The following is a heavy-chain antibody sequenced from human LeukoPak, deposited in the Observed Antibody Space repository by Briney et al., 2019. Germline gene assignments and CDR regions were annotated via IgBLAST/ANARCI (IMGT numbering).Heavy chain of an antibody. CDR1: GGSISSGGYY. CDR3: ARGGIAARPWGTFDY. D-gene: IGHD6-6*01. J-gene: IGHJ4*02. V-gene: IGHV4-30-2*01. Sequence: PSQTLSLTCTVSGGSISSGGYYWSWIRQPPGKGLEWIGYIYHSGSTYYNPSLKSRVTISVDRSKNQFSLKLSSVTAADTAVYYCARGGIAARPWGTFDYWGQGTLVTVSS. CDR2: IYHSGST.